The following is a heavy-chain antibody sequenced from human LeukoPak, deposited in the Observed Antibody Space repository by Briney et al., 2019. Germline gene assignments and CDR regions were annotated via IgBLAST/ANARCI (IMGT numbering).Heavy chain of an antibody. V-gene: IGHV4-4*02. CDR2: IYHSGST. CDR3: ASTDGGKWVTNY. D-gene: IGHD4-23*01. CDR1: GGSISSSNW. J-gene: IGHJ4*02. Sequence: SGTLSLTCAVSGGSISSSNWWSWVRQPPGKGLEWIGEIYHSGSTNYNPSLKGRVTISVDKSKNQFSLKLSSVTAADTAVYYCASTDGGKWVTNYWGQGTLVTVSS.